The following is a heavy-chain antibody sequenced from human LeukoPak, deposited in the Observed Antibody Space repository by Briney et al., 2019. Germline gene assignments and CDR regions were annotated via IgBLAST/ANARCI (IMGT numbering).Heavy chain of an antibody. CDR1: GGSISSGGYY. CDR2: IYYSGST. J-gene: IGHJ1*01. CDR3: ARTIAARPRQYFQH. Sequence: SETLSLTCTVSGGSISSGGYYWSWIRQHPGKGLEWIGYIYYSGSTYYNPPLKSRVTISVDTSKNQFSLKLSSVTAADTAVYYCARTIAARPRQYFQHWGQGTLVTVSS. D-gene: IGHD6-6*01. V-gene: IGHV4-31*03.